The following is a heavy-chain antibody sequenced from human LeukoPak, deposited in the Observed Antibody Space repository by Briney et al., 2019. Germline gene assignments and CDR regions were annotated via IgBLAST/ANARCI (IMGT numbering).Heavy chain of an antibody. V-gene: IGHV3-23*01. Sequence: GGSLRLSCAASGFTFSSYAMSWVRQAPGKGLEWVSAISGSGGTTYYADSVKGRFTISRDNSKNTLYLQMNSLRAEDTAVYYCARQQWLVPFDYWGQGTLVTVSS. CDR2: ISGSGGTT. CDR3: ARQQWLVPFDY. D-gene: IGHD6-19*01. J-gene: IGHJ4*02. CDR1: GFTFSSYA.